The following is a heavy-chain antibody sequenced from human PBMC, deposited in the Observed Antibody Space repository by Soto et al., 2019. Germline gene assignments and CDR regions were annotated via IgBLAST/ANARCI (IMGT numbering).Heavy chain of an antibody. CDR1: GFTFSSYA. CDR2: ISGSGGST. J-gene: IGHJ4*02. Sequence: GGSVRLSCAASGFTFSSYAMSWVRQAPGKGLEWVSAISGSGGSTYYADSVKGRFTISRDNSKNTLYLQMNSLRAEDTAVYYCAKDKYYYDSSGYYQPGYFDYWGQGTLVTVSS. CDR3: AKDKYYYDSSGYYQPGYFDY. D-gene: IGHD3-22*01. V-gene: IGHV3-23*01.